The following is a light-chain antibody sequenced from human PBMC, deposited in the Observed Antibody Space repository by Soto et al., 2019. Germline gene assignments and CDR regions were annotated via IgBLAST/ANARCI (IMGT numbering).Light chain of an antibody. CDR1: TGHSTYG. CDR2: LNSDGSQ. J-gene: IGLJ2*01. V-gene: IGLV4-69*01. Sequence: QLVLTQSPSASASLGASVKLTCTLSTGHSTYGIAWHQQQPEKGPRFLMKLNSDGSQSKGDGIPDRFSGSSSGAERYLSISSLQSEDEADYYCQTWGTVVFGGGTKVTVL. CDR3: QTWGTVV.